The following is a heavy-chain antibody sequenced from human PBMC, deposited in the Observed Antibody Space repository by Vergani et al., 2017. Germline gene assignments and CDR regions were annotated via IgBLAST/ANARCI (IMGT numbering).Heavy chain of an antibody. CDR3: ARGSRAAGYSGPDS. J-gene: IGHJ4*02. CDR1: GDSISSNNC. V-gene: IGHV4-4*03. Sequence: QVQLQESGPGLVKPPGTLSLTCAVSGDSISSNNCWTWVRQPPGKGLEWIGYIYDSGDTKYNPSLKSRVTMSLDTSKNQFSLNLYSVTAADTAVYYCARGSRAAGYSGPDSWGQGTRVTVSS. D-gene: IGHD6-13*01. CDR2: IYDSGDT.